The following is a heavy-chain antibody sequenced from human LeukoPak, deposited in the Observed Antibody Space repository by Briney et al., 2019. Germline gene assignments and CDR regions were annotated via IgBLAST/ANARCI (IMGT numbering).Heavy chain of an antibody. CDR3: ARDGDGYGSGWDY. Sequence: SETLSLTCTVSGGSISSYYWGWIRQSPGKGLEWIGNVYYSGKTYYNPSLGSRVTISLDTSKNQFSLRLTSVTAADTAVYYCARDGDGYGSGWDYWGQGTLVTVSS. CDR1: GGSISSYY. J-gene: IGHJ4*02. D-gene: IGHD6-19*01. V-gene: IGHV4-39*07. CDR2: VYYSGKT.